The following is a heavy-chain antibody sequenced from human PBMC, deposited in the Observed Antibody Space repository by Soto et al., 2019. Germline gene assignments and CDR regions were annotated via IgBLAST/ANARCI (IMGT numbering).Heavy chain of an antibody. CDR2: IYPCDSDT. Sequence: GESLKISCRGSGYSFTSYGIGWVRQMPGKGLEWMGIIYPCDSDTRYSPSFQGQVTISADKSISTAYLQWSSLKASDTAMYYCARLTRHGYRYYYYAMDVWGQATPLTLS. J-gene: IGHJ6*02. V-gene: IGHV5-51*01. CDR1: GYSFTSYG. D-gene: IGHD5-18*01. CDR3: ARLTRHGYRYYYYAMDV.